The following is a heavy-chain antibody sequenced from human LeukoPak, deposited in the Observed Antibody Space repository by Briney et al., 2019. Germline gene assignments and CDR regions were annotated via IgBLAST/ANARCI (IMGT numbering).Heavy chain of an antibody. CDR2: ISYDGSNK. CDR1: GFTFSSYA. Sequence: PGGSLRLSCAASGFTFSSYAMHGVRQAPGKGLEWVAVISYDGSNKYYADSVKGRFTISRDNSKNTLYLQMNSLRAEDTAVYYCARGYLLWFGEGFDYWGQGTLVTVSS. CDR3: ARGYLLWFGEGFDY. J-gene: IGHJ4*02. D-gene: IGHD3-10*01. V-gene: IGHV3-30-3*01.